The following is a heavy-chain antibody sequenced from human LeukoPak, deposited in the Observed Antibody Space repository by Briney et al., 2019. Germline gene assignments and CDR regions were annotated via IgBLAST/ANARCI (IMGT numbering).Heavy chain of an antibody. D-gene: IGHD3-3*01. J-gene: IGHJ6*01. CDR2: IRYDGSNK. Sequence: PGGSLRLSCAASGFTFSSYGMHWVRQAPGKGLEWVAFIRYDGSNKYYADSVKGRFTISRDNSKNTLYLQMNSLRAEDTAVYYWAKNVLADYDYRKGFYPELFPAWGQG. V-gene: IGHV3-30*02. CDR1: GFTFSSYG. CDR3: AKNVLADYDYRKGFYPELFPA.